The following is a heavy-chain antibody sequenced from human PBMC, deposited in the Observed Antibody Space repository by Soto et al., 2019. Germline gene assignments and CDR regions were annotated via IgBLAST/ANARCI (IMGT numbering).Heavy chain of an antibody. CDR1: GFSISGSNYY. CDR3: VRRSDSALDY. CDR2: IFYSGST. D-gene: IGHD3-22*01. V-gene: IGHV4-39*01. Sequence: SETLSLTCTVSGFSISGSNYYWGWIRQPPGKGLEYIGTIFYSGSTNYNPSLKSRVTMSVDTSKNQFSLKLTSVSAADTAMYYCVRRSDSALDYWGQGTLVTVS. J-gene: IGHJ4*01.